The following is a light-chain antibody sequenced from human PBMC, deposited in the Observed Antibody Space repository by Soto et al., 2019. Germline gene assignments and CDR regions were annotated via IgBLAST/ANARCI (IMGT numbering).Light chain of an antibody. CDR1: ETVATN. CDR2: GAS. CDR3: QQYYTTPTWT. Sequence: PGERATLSCWASETVATNLAWYQQKPGQAPRLLIYGASSRATGIPDRFSGSGSGTDFTLTIDSLQAEDVAVYYCQQYYTTPTWTFGQGTKVDIK. J-gene: IGKJ1*01. V-gene: IGKV3D-15*01.